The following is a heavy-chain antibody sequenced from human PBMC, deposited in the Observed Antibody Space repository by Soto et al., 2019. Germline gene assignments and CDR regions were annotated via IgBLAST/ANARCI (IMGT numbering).Heavy chain of an antibody. J-gene: IGHJ6*02. Sequence: GESLKISCKASGYRFANYWIGWVRQMPWKGLEWMGIIYPGDSDTRYSPSFQGQVTISADKSISTAYLQWSSLKASDTAMYYCARLRPDYSNYPYYYGMDVWGQGTTVTVSS. V-gene: IGHV5-51*01. D-gene: IGHD4-4*01. CDR1: GYRFANYW. CDR2: IYPGDSDT. CDR3: ARLRPDYSNYPYYYGMDV.